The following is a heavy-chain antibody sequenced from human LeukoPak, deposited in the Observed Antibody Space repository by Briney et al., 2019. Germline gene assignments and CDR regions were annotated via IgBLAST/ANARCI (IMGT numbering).Heavy chain of an antibody. J-gene: IGHJ4*02. V-gene: IGHV5-51*01. Sequence: GESLKISCKASGYSFTTYWIGWVRQMPGKGLEWMGSIYPGDSDTTYDPSFQGHVTISVDKSISTAYLQWSSLKASDTAMYYCARRLQRHFDYWGQGTLVTVSS. D-gene: IGHD2-15*01. CDR2: IYPGDSDT. CDR1: GYSFTTYW. CDR3: ARRLQRHFDY.